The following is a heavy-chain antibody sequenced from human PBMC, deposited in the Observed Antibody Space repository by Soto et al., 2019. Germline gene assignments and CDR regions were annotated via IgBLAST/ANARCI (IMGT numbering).Heavy chain of an antibody. CDR3: ARGGGSTKVDY. V-gene: IGHV4-31*03. CDR1: GGSITSSGYY. Sequence: QVQLQESGPGLVKPSQTLSLTCTVSGGSITSSGYYWSWIRQHPGEGLECIGFTSHSGSTSYNPSRKSGVTISVDTSSNQFPLNLKSVTAADTAVYYCARGGGSTKVDYWGQGTLVTVSP. J-gene: IGHJ4*02. D-gene: IGHD2-2*01. CDR2: TSHSGST.